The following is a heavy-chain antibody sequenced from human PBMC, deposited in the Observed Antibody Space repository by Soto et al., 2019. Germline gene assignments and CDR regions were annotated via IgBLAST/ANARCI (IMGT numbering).Heavy chain of an antibody. CDR3: AKDYYGDYVFDY. J-gene: IGHJ4*02. Sequence: EVQLLESGGGLVQPGGSLRLSCAASGFTFSSYAMSWVRQAPGKGLEWVSAISGSGGSTYYADSVKGRFTIPRDNSKNTLYLQMNSLRAEDTAVYYCAKDYYGDYVFDYWGQGTLVTVSS. D-gene: IGHD4-17*01. CDR2: ISGSGGST. V-gene: IGHV3-23*01. CDR1: GFTFSSYA.